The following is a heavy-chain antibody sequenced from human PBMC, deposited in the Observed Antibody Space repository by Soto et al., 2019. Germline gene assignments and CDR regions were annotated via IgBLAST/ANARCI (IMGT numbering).Heavy chain of an antibody. V-gene: IGHV4-31*03. CDR1: GGSISSGGYY. D-gene: IGHD2-2*01. CDR3: ARVTPVVPSAMRREYGMDV. Sequence: TLCVTCTVSGGSISSGGYYWSWIRQHPGKGLEWIGYIYYSGSTYYNPSLKSRVTISVDTSKNQFSLKLSSVTAADTAVYYCARVTPVVPSAMRREYGMDVCGQGTTVTVSS. J-gene: IGHJ6*02. CDR2: IYYSGST.